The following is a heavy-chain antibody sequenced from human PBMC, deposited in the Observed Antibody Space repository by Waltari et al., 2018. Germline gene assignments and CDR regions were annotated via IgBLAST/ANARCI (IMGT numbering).Heavy chain of an antibody. CDR3: TSWRVVAGTGWFDS. Sequence: EVQLVESGGGLVQPGGSLRLSCAASGFTFSRYWMSWVRQAPGKGLEWVANIKQDGSEKYYVDSVKGRFTISRDNAKNSLYLQMNGLRAEDTAIYYCTSWRVVAGTGWFDSWGQGTLVTVSS. J-gene: IGHJ5*01. CDR1: GFTFSRYW. V-gene: IGHV3-7*03. CDR2: IKQDGSEK. D-gene: IGHD2-15*01.